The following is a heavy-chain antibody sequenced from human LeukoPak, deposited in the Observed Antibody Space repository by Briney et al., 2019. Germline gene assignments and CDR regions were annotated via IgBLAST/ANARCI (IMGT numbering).Heavy chain of an antibody. V-gene: IGHV4-59*11. CDR3: ARDRNSYGLIDY. Sequence: SETLSLTCTVSGVSISSHYWSWIRQPPGKGLEWIGYIYYSGSTNYNPSLKSRVTISVDTSKNQFSLKLSSVTAADTAVYYCARDRNSYGLIDYWGQGTRVTVSS. CDR1: GVSISSHY. CDR2: IYYSGST. D-gene: IGHD5-18*01. J-gene: IGHJ4*02.